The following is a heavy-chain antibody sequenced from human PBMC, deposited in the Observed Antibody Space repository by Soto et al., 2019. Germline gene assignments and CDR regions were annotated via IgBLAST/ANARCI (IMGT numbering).Heavy chain of an antibody. CDR1: GGTFSSYG. V-gene: IGHV1-69*13. CDR3: AADFFASFGYDYCMDV. J-gene: IGHJ6*02. Sequence: SVKVSCKASGGTFSSYGVSWVRQAPGQGLEWMGGIIPIFGTTNYAQNFQGRVTITADEFTSTAYMELSSLRSEDTAVYYCAADFFASFGYDYCMDVWGQGTTVTVSS. D-gene: IGHD3-3*01. CDR2: IIPIFGTT.